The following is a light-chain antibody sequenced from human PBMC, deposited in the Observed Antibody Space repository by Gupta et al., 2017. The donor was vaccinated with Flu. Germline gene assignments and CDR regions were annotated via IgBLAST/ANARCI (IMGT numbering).Light chain of an antibody. Sequence: EIVFTRSPATLSLSPGESANPSWSARQSVKNYLAWYQQKPGQAPRLLMYDASNRATGIPARFSASGSGTDFTLTISNREPEDVAVYYCQQRTNWPPGNTFGQGTKLEIK. CDR1: QSVKNY. V-gene: IGKV3-11*01. J-gene: IGKJ2*01. CDR2: DAS. CDR3: QQRTNWPPGNT.